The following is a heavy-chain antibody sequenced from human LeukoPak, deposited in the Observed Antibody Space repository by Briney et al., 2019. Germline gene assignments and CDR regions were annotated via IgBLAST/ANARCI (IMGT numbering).Heavy chain of an antibody. D-gene: IGHD6-13*01. J-gene: IGHJ5*02. CDR2: IYYSGST. CDR1: GGSISSSSYY. Sequence: PSETLSLTCTVSGGSISSSSYYWGWIRQPPGKGLEWIGSIYYSGSTYYNPSLKSRVTISVDTSKNQFSLKLSSVTAADTAMYYCAREYGSSHGFDPWGQGTLVTVSS. V-gene: IGHV4-39*07. CDR3: AREYGSSHGFDP.